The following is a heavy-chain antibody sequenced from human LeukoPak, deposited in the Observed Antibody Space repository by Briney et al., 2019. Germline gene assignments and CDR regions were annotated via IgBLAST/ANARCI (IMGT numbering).Heavy chain of an antibody. J-gene: IGHJ4*02. CDR3: ARAYGGDSELDY. CDR2: ISTYNANT. Sequence: ASVKVSCKASGYIFTSYGISWVRQAPGQGLEWMGWISTYNANTNYAQKLQGRVTMTTDTSTGTVYMELRSLRPDDTAVYYCARAYGGDSELDYWGQGTLVTVSS. D-gene: IGHD4-23*01. V-gene: IGHV1-18*01. CDR1: GYIFTSYG.